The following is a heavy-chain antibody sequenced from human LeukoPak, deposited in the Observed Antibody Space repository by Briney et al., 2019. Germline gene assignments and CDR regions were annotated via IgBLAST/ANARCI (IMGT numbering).Heavy chain of an antibody. CDR3: ANVEMATKGYGMDV. CDR1: GDTFSSYA. D-gene: IGHD5-24*01. CDR2: IIPILGIA. V-gene: IGHV1-69*04. Sequence: SVKVSCKASGDTFSSYAISWVRQAPGQGLEWMGRIIPILGIANYAQKFQGRVTITADKSTSTAYMELSSLRSEDTAVYYCANVEMATKGYGMDVWGQETTVTVSS. J-gene: IGHJ6*02.